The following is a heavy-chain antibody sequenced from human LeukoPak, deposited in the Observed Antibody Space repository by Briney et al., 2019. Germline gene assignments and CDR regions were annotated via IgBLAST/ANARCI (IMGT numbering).Heavy chain of an antibody. D-gene: IGHD3-10*01. J-gene: IGHJ4*02. Sequence: GASVKVSCKASGYTFTSYGISWVRQAPGQGLEWMGWISAYNGNTNYARKLQGRVTMTRNTSISTAYMELSSLRSEDTAVYYCARGTLLLWFGELLGNYFDYWGQGTLVTVSS. CDR3: ARGTLLLWFGELLGNYFDY. V-gene: IGHV1-18*01. CDR1: GYTFTSYG. CDR2: ISAYNGNT.